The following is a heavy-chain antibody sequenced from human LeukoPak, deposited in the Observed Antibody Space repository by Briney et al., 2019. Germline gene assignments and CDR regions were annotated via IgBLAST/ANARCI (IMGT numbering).Heavy chain of an antibody. D-gene: IGHD3-10*01. CDR2: INPSGGST. CDR3: ARAHSITMVRGEPFDY. CDR1: GYTFTSYY. J-gene: IGHJ4*02. V-gene: IGHV1-46*01. Sequence: ASVKVSCKASGYTFTSYYVHWVRQAPGQGLEWMGIINPSGGSTSYAQKFQGRVTMTRDTSTSTVYMELSSLRSEDTAVYYCARAHSITMVRGEPFDYWGQGTLVTVSS.